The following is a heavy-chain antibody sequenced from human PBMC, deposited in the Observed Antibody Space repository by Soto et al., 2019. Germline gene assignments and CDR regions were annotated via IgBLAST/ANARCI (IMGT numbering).Heavy chain of an antibody. Sequence: GESLKISCKASGYSFTTYWITWVRQMPGKGLEWMGRIDPSDSYANYSPSFQGHVTISADKSINTAYLQWSSLKASDTAIYYCGRVRVDKAEGWFDPWGQGTLVSVSS. J-gene: IGHJ5*02. D-gene: IGHD5-18*01. V-gene: IGHV5-10-1*01. CDR1: GYSFTTYW. CDR3: GRVRVDKAEGWFDP. CDR2: IDPSDSYA.